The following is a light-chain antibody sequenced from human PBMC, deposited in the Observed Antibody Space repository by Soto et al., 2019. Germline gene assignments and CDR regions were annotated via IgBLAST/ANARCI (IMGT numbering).Light chain of an antibody. CDR2: GAS. CDR1: QSVSNNY. CDR3: QQYGTSPPLT. Sequence: EIVLMQSPGTLSLSPGERATLSCRASQSVSNNYVAWYQQKPGQAPRLLIAGASSRATGIPDRFSGSGSGKDFTLTISRLEPEDFAVYYCQQYGTSPPLTFGGGTKVEI. J-gene: IGKJ4*01. V-gene: IGKV3-20*01.